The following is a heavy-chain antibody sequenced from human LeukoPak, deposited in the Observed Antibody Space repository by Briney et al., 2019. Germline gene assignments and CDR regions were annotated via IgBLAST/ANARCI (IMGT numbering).Heavy chain of an antibody. V-gene: IGHV3-74*01. CDR2: INSDGSST. J-gene: IGHJ5*02. D-gene: IGHD3-16*01. CDR1: GFTFSSYW. CDR3: VGESWNNWFDP. Sequence: GGSLRLSCAASGFTFSSYWMHWVRQAPGKGLVWFSRINSDGSSTSYADSVKGRFTISRDNAKNTLYLQMNSLRAEDTAVYYCVGESWNNWFDPWGQGTLVTVSS.